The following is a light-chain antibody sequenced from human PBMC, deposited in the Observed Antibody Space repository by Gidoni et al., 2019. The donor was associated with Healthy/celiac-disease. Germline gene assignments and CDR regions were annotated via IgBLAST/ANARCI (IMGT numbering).Light chain of an antibody. Sequence: QSVLTPPPSASGTPGQRVTISCSGSSSNIGSNPVNWYQQLPGTAPKLLIYSNNQRPSGVPDRFSGSKSGTSASLAISGLQSEDEADYYCAAWDDSLNGVFGGGTKLTVL. J-gene: IGLJ3*02. CDR2: SNN. CDR3: AAWDDSLNGV. CDR1: SSNIGSNP. V-gene: IGLV1-44*01.